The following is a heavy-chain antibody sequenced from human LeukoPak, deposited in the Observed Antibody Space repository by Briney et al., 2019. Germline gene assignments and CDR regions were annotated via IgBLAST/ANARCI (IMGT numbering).Heavy chain of an antibody. J-gene: IGHJ3*02. CDR3: ARVIRYYYDSSGYDAFDI. CDR1: GGSISSYY. V-gene: IGHV4-59*01. Sequence: KASETLSLTCTVSGGSISSYYWSWIRQPPGKGLEWSGYIYYSGSTNYNPSLKSRVTISVDTSKNQFSLKLSSVTAADTAVYYCARVIRYYYDSSGYDAFDIWGQGRMVTVSS. D-gene: IGHD3-22*01. CDR2: IYYSGST.